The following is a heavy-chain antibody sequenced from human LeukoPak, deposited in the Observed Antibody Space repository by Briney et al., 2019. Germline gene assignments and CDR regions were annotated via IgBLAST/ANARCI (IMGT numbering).Heavy chain of an antibody. J-gene: IGHJ6*01. CDR3: AKMKGHPLPKYYMDV. V-gene: IGHV3-23*01. CDR2: ISGSGDNT. D-gene: IGHD1-26*01. Sequence: GGSLRLSCAASGFTFNGFAVSWVRRTPGKGLEWVSGISGSGDNTLYADSVKGRFTISRDNSKNTLYLEMNSLRAEDTAIYYCAKMKGHPLPKYYMDVWGQGTTVTVSS. CDR1: GFTFNGFA.